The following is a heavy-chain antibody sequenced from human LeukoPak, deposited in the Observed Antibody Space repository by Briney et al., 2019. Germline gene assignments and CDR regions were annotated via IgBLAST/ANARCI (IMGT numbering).Heavy chain of an antibody. CDR2: IYYSGST. V-gene: IGHV4-59*01. CDR1: GGSISNYY. D-gene: IGHD6-19*01. Sequence: PSETLSLTCTVSGGSISNYYWSWIRQPPGKGLEWIGYIYYSGSTKYNPSLKSRVTISVDTSKNQFSLKLSSVTAADTAVYYCARTSTQWLETYYYYYMDVWGKGTTVTISS. J-gene: IGHJ6*03. CDR3: ARTSTQWLETYYYYYMDV.